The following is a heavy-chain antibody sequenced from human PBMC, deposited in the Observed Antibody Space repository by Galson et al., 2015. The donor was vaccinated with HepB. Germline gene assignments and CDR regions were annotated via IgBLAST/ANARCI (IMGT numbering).Heavy chain of an antibody. Sequence: SLRLSCAASGFTFSYYSMDWVRQAPGKGLEWISAITPSGDNTYSADSVKGRFTISRDNSKNTLFLQKNGLTADETAIYYCARVHPEYTSGWYRQGLYYFDSWGQGTLVAVSS. CDR1: GFTFSYYS. CDR3: ARVHPEYTSGWYRQGLYYFDS. CDR2: ITPSGDNT. D-gene: IGHD6-19*01. J-gene: IGHJ4*02. V-gene: IGHV3-23*01.